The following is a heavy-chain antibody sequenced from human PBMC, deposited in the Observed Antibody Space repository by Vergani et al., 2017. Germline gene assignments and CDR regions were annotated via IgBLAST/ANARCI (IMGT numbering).Heavy chain of an antibody. Sequence: QVQLQESGPGLVKPSETLSLPCTVSGYFLSSGYYWGWIRPPPGKGLEWIGIIYHSGSTYYKPSLNSRGTISVDTSKNQFSLKRSSVTAADTAVYYCASGTEYGDYAAYWGQGTLVTVSS. CDR1: GYFLSSGYY. D-gene: IGHD4-17*01. CDR2: IYHSGST. CDR3: ASGTEYGDYAAY. J-gene: IGHJ4*02. V-gene: IGHV4-38-2*02.